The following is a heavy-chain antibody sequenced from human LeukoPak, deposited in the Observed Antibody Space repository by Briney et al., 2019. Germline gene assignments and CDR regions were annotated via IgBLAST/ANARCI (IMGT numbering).Heavy chain of an antibody. J-gene: IGHJ5*01. CDR1: GFTFSSYG. CDR3: ARDHAFATPLGHFDS. CDR2: IWYDGSNK. D-gene: IGHD2-15*01. V-gene: IGHV3-33*01. Sequence: VGSLRLSCAASGFTFSSYGMHWVRQAPGKGLEWVAVIWYDGSNKYYAESVKGRFTISRDNSKNTLYLQMNSLRADDTAVYYCARDHAFATPLGHFDSWGQGTLVTVSS.